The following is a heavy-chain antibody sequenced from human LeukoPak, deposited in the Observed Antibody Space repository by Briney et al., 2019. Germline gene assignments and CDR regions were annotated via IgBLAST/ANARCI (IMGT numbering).Heavy chain of an antibody. V-gene: IGHV1-2*02. CDR1: GYTFTGYY. CDR3: ARSTGSRYFDWLSALSNAYYMDV. J-gene: IGHJ6*03. D-gene: IGHD3-9*01. CDR2: INPNSGGT. Sequence: ASVKVSCKASGYTFTGYYIHWLRQAPGQGLEWMGWINPNSGGTDYAQKFQGRVTMTRDTSISTAYMELSSLRSEDTAVYYCARSTGSRYFDWLSALSNAYYMDVWGKGTTVTVSS.